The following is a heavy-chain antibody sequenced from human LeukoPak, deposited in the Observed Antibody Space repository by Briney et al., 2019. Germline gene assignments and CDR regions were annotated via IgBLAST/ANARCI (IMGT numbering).Heavy chain of an antibody. Sequence: GGSLRLSCAASGFTFDDYAMHWVRQAPGKGLEWVSTINLNGGSLVYADSVKGRFTISRDNAKSSLYLQMDSLRAEDTAFYYCAKDLGPTVATIDYWGQGTLVTVSS. CDR1: GFTFDDYA. D-gene: IGHD5-12*01. J-gene: IGHJ4*02. CDR2: INLNGGSL. CDR3: AKDLGPTVATIDY. V-gene: IGHV3-9*01.